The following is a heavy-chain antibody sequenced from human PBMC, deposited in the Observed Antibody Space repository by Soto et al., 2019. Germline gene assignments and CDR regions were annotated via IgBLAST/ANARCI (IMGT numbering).Heavy chain of an antibody. Sequence: EVQLLESGGGLVQPGESLRLSCAASGFTFSSYAMSWVRQAPGKGLEWVSVISGSDDSTYYADSVKGRFTIPRANSKNTLYLQMNSLRAEDTAVYYCAKRSSSSTFDYWGQGTLVTVSS. D-gene: IGHD6-6*01. J-gene: IGHJ4*02. CDR1: GFTFSSYA. V-gene: IGHV3-23*01. CDR2: ISGSDDST. CDR3: AKRSSSSTFDY.